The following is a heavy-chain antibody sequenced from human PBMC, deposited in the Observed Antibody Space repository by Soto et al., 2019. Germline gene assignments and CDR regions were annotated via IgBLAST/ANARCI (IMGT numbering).Heavy chain of an antibody. D-gene: IGHD6-13*01. CDR1: GFSLTTSGVG. Sequence: QITLKESGPALVKPTQTLTLTCTFSGFSLTTSGVGVGWIRQPPGEALEWLAVIYWDDDKRYSPSLKNEISITKDTSKNQVVLTMTNMDPVDTGTYYCAHTRPGMEGAATENWFDPWGQGTLVTVSS. V-gene: IGHV2-5*02. CDR3: AHTRPGMEGAATENWFDP. J-gene: IGHJ5*02. CDR2: IYWDDDK.